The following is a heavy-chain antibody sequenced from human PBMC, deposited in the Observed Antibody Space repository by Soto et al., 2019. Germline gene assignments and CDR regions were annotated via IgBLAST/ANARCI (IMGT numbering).Heavy chain of an antibody. V-gene: IGHV3-23*01. CDR3: AKESTVGSPGDYFDS. CDR1: GFTFSSYD. J-gene: IGHJ4*02. CDR2: IGVYANT. D-gene: IGHD1-26*01. Sequence: EVELLESGGDLVQPGGSLRLSCAASGFTFSSYDMNWVRQAPGKGLEWVSAIGVYANTYYADSVKGRFTISRDDSRNTVHPQLNSLRVDDTAVYYCAKESTVGSPGDYFDSWGQGTLVTVSS.